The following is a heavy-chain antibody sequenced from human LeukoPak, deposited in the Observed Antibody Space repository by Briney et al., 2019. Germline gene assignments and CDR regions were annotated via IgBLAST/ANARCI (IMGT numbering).Heavy chain of an antibody. V-gene: IGHV4-59*08. CDR1: GGSISSYY. Sequence: SETLSLTCTVSGGSISSYYWTWIRQPPGKGLEWIGYIYYTGATSYNPSLKSRVTISVDTSKKQFSLKLTSVTAADTAVYYCARQYYYYSHMDVWGQGTTVTVSS. CDR3: ARQYYYYSHMDV. J-gene: IGHJ6*02. CDR2: IYYTGAT.